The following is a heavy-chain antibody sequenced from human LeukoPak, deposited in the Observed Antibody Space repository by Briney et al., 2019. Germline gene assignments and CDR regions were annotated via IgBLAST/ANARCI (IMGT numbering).Heavy chain of an antibody. D-gene: IGHD2-2*01. CDR3: ARSYIVVVPAAPRHYYGMDV. V-gene: IGHV4-4*02. CDR2: IYHSGST. J-gene: IGHJ6*04. Sequence: PSETLSLTCAVPGGSISSSNWWSWVRQPPGKGLEWIGEIYHSGSTNYNPSLKSRVTISVDKSKNQFSLKLSSVTAADTAVYYCARSYIVVVPAAPRHYYGMDVWGKGTTVTVSS. CDR1: GGSISSSNW.